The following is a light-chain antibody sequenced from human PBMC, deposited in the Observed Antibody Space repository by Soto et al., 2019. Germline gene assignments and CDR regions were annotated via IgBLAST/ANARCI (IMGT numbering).Light chain of an antibody. CDR1: QSVSSNY. CDR3: QQYGGSPT. Sequence: EIVLTQSPGTLSLSPGERATLSCRASQSVSSNYLAWYQQKPGQAPRLLIYGASSRAAGIPDRFSGSGSGTDFTLTISRLEPEDFVVYYCQQYGGSPTFGQGTKLEIK. J-gene: IGKJ2*01. CDR2: GAS. V-gene: IGKV3-20*01.